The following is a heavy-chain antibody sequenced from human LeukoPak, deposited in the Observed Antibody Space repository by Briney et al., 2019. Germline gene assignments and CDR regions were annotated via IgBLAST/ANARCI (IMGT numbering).Heavy chain of an antibody. V-gene: IGHV1-2*06. CDR3: AKAAGATIPLDY. J-gene: IGHJ4*02. CDR1: GYTFTGYY. Sequence: ASVKVSCKACGYTFTGYYMHWVRQAPGQGLEWMGRINPNSGGTNYAQKFQGRVTMTRDTSISTAYMELSRLRSDDTAVYYCAKAAGATIPLDYWGQRTLVTVSS. D-gene: IGHD1-26*01. CDR2: INPNSGGT.